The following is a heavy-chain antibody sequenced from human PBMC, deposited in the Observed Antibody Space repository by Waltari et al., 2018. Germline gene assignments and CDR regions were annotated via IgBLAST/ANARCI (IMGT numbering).Heavy chain of an antibody. D-gene: IGHD5-18*01. V-gene: IGHV3-20*01. J-gene: IGHJ2*01. CDR1: GFTFDAYG. CDR2: INWNGGST. Sequence: EVQLVESGGGVVRPGGSLSPPCAASGFTFDAYGMSWVRHAPGKGLEWVSGINWNGGSTGYADSVKGRFTISRDNAKNSLYLQMNSLRAEDTALYHCARRTAMVRYWYFDLWGRGTLDTVSS. CDR3: ARRTAMVRYWYFDL.